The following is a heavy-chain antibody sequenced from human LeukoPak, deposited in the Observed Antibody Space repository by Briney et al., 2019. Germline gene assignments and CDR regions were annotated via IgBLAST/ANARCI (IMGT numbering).Heavy chain of an antibody. J-gene: IGHJ3*02. D-gene: IGHD4-23*01. CDR3: AKGRGYGGSLVLVAFDI. CDR2: ISSSGSTI. V-gene: IGHV3-48*03. CDR1: GFTFSSYE. Sequence: PGGSLRLSCAASGFTFSSYEMNWVRQAPGKGLEWVSYISSSGSTIYYADSVKGRFTISRDNAKNSLYLQMHSLRAEDMALYYCAKGRGYGGSLVLVAFDIWGQGTMVTVSS.